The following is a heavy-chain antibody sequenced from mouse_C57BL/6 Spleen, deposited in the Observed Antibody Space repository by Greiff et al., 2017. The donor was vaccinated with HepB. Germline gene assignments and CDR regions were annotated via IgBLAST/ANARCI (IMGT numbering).Heavy chain of an antibody. CDR2: ISDGGSYT. J-gene: IGHJ2*01. CDR1: GFTFSSYA. D-gene: IGHD1-1*01. CDR3: AREDYGSSHFDY. V-gene: IGHV5-4*01. Sequence: VQLKESGGGLVKPGGSLKLSCAASGFTFSSYAMSWVRQTPEKRLEWVATISDGGSYTYYPDNVKGRFTISRDNAKNNLYLQMSHLKSEDTAMYYCAREDYGSSHFDYWGQGTTLTVSS.